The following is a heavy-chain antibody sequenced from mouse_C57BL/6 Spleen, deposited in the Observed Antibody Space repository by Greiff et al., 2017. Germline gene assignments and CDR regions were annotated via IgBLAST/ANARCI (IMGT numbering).Heavy chain of an antibody. CDR1: GYSFTGYY. V-gene: IGHV1-42*01. J-gene: IGHJ2*01. CDR2: INPSTGGT. CDR3: ARQGYLY. D-gene: IGHD2-2*01. Sequence: VQLQQSGPELVKPGASVKISCKASGYSFTGYYMNWVKQSPEKSLEWIGEINPSTGGTTYNQKFKAKATLTVDKSSSTAYMQLKSLTSEDSAVYYCARQGYLYWGQGTTLTVSS.